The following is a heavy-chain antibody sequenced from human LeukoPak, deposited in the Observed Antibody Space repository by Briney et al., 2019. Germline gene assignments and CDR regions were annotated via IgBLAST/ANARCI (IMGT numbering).Heavy chain of an antibody. CDR1: GFTFNNYG. D-gene: IGHD2-15*01. V-gene: IGHV3-30*02. Sequence: GGSLRLSCAASGFTFNNYGMHWVRQAPGKGLEWVAFIRYNGNNQYYADSVKGRFTISRDNSKNTLYLQMNSLRAGDTAIYYCAKSGLIRFDYWGQGTLVTVSS. CDR3: AKSGLIRFDY. J-gene: IGHJ4*02. CDR2: IRYNGNNQ.